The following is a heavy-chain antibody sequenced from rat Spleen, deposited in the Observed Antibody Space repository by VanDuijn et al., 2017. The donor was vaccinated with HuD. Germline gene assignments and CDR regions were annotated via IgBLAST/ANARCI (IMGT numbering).Heavy chain of an antibody. D-gene: IGHD1-3*01. CDR1: GYSITSSYR. J-gene: IGHJ4*01. Sequence: EVQLQESGPGLLKPSQSLSLTCSVTGYSITSSYRWNWIRKFPGNKLEWMGYINSAGSTNYNPSLKSRISITRDTSKNQFFLQVNSVNTEDTATYYCAKTTVAYYYVLDAWGQGASVTVSS. V-gene: IGHV3-3*01. CDR3: AKTTVAYYYVLDA. CDR2: INSAGST.